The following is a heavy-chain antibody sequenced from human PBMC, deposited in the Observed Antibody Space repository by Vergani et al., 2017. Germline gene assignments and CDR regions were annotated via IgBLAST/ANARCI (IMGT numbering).Heavy chain of an antibody. CDR3: AREGYYYDSSGYYQPTFDY. CDR2: INHSGST. CDR1: GGSFSGYY. V-gene: IGHV4-34*01. Sequence: QVQLQQWGAGLLKPSETLSLTCAVYGGSFSGYYWSWIRQPPGKGLEWIGEINHSGSTNYNPSLKSRVTISVDTSKNQFSLKLSSVTAADTAVYYCAREGYYYDSSGYYQPTFDYWGQGTLVTVSS. J-gene: IGHJ4*02. D-gene: IGHD3-22*01.